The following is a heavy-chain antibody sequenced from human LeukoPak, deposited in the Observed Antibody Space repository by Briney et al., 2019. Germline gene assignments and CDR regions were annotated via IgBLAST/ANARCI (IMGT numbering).Heavy chain of an antibody. D-gene: IGHD2-2*01. Sequence: GGSLRLSCAASGITFSNYVMTWVRQAPGKGLEWASAISGSGSRTDYADSVKGRFTISRDNSKNTLYMQMNSLRAEDTAVYYCAKLAYCSSTSCYPWDYWGQGTLVTVSS. CDR2: ISGSGSRT. J-gene: IGHJ4*02. V-gene: IGHV3-23*01. CDR3: AKLAYCSSTSCYPWDY. CDR1: GITFSNYV.